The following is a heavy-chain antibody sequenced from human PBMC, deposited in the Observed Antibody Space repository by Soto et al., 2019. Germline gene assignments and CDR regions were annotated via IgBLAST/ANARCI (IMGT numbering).Heavy chain of an antibody. Sequence: GGSLKLSCAASGFTFSSYAMHWVRQAPGKGLEWVAVISYDGSNKYYADSVKGRFTISRDNSKNTLYLQMNSLRAEDTAVYYCAREVFEGVVIIGYYYYGMDVWGQGTTVTVSS. CDR2: ISYDGSNK. CDR3: AREVFEGVVIIGYYYYGMDV. CDR1: GFTFSSYA. J-gene: IGHJ6*02. V-gene: IGHV3-30-3*01. D-gene: IGHD3-3*01.